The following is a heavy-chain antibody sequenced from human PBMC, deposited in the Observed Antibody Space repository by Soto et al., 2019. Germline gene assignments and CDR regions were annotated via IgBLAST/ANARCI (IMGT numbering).Heavy chain of an antibody. CDR3: ARGLTELDLPYYYYGMDA. V-gene: IGHV1-2*02. J-gene: IGHJ6*02. CDR1: GYTFTGYY. CDR2: INPNSGGT. D-gene: IGHD1-7*01. Sequence: ASVKVSCKSSGYTFTGYYMHWVRQAPGQGLEWMGWINPNSGGTNYAQKFQGRVTMTRDTSISTAYMELSRLRSDDTAVYYCARGLTELDLPYYYYGMDAWGQGTTVTVSS.